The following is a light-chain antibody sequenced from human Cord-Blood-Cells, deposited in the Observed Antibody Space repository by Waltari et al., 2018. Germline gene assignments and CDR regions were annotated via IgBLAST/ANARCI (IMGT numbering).Light chain of an antibody. J-gene: IGKJ4*01. CDR1: QGISSW. V-gene: IGKV1D-12*01. CDR3: QQANSFPLT. CDR2: AAA. Sequence: DIQMTQSTSTVSASVGDRVTITCRASQGISSWLAWYQQKRGKAPKLLIDAAASCQSGVPSRLGGSGSWTYCTLTISSLQPEDFATYYCQQANSFPLTFSVGTKVEIK.